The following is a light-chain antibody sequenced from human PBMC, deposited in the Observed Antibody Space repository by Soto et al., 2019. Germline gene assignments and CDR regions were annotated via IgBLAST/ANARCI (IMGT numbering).Light chain of an antibody. V-gene: IGKV3-15*01. J-gene: IGKJ1*01. CDR2: SAS. CDR1: QSVNSSY. CDR3: QQYNNWPPST. Sequence: EIVLTQSPGTLSLSPGERVTLSCRASQSVNSSYLAWYQQNPGQAPRLLIYSASTRATGIPARFSGSGSGTEFTLTISSLQSEDFAVYYCQQYNNWPPSTFGQGTKVDIK.